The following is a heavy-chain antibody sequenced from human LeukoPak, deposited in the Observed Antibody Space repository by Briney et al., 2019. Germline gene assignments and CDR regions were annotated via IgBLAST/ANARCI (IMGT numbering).Heavy chain of an antibody. CDR3: ARARTNYYYDSSGYYRDAFDI. J-gene: IGHJ3*02. CDR1: GFTFSSYE. CDR2: ISSSGSTI. D-gene: IGHD3-22*01. Sequence: GGSLRLSCAASGFTFSSYEMNWVRQAPGKGLEWVSYISSSGSTIYYADSVRGRFTISRANAQNSMYLQMSSLRAEDTAVYYCARARTNYYYDSSGYYRDAFDIWGQGTMVTVSS. V-gene: IGHV3-48*03.